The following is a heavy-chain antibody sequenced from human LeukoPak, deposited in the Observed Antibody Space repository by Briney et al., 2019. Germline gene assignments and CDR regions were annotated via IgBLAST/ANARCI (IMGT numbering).Heavy chain of an antibody. CDR1: GFTFSRSG. Sequence: GGSLRLSCAASGFTFSRSGMHWVRQAPGKGLEWVSVIWYDGSHEDYADSVKGRFSISRDNSKNTLFMQMNSLRAEDTAVYYCARDQSSYGMDVWGQGTTVTVSS. V-gene: IGHV3-33*01. J-gene: IGHJ6*02. CDR2: IWYDGSHE. CDR3: ARDQSSYGMDV. D-gene: IGHD3-16*02.